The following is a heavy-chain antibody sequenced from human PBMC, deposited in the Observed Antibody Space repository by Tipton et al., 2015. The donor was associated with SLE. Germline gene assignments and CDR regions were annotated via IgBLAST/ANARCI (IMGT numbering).Heavy chain of an antibody. J-gene: IGHJ3*02. D-gene: IGHD6-19*01. CDR1: GGSISSGSYY. V-gene: IGHV4-61*02. Sequence: TLSLTCTVSGGSISSGSYYWSWIRQPAGKGLEWIGRIYTSGSTNYNPSLKSRVTISVGTSKNQFSLKLSSVTAADTAVYYCARALGGSSGWYGDAFDIWGQGTMVTVSS. CDR3: ARALGGSSGWYGDAFDI. CDR2: IYTSGST.